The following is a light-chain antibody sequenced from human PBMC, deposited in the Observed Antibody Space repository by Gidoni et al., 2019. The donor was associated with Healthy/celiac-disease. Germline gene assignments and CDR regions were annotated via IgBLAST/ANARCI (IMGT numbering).Light chain of an antibody. V-gene: IGKV4-1*01. J-gene: IGKJ5*01. CDR3: QQYSSTPIT. Sequence: DIVMTQTPDSLAVSLGERATINCKSSQSVLYSSNNKNYLAWYQQTPGQPPKLLIYWASTRESGVPDRFSGSGSGTDFTLTISSLQAEDVAVYYCQQYSSTPITFGQGTRLEIK. CDR1: QSVLYSSNNKNY. CDR2: WAS.